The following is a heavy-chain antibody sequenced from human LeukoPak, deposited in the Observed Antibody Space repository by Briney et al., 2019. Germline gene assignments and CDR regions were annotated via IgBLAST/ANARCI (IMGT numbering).Heavy chain of an antibody. CDR3: AKIYCSSISCYQKFFDY. V-gene: IGHV4-34*01. CDR1: GGSFSGYY. CDR2: INHSGST. D-gene: IGHD2-2*01. J-gene: IGHJ4*02. Sequence: SETLSLTCAVYGGSFSGYYWSWIRQPPGKGLEWIGEINHSGSTNYNPSLKSRVTISLDTSMNQLSLKLSSVTAADTAIYYCAKIYCSSISCYQKFFDYWGQGTLVTVSS.